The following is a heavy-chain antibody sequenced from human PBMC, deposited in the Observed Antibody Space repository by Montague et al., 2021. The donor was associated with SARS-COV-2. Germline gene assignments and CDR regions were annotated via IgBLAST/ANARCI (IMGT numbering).Heavy chain of an antibody. D-gene: IGHD3-10*01. CDR2: TYYRSKWYN. CDR1: GDSVSSNSAA. J-gene: IGHJ6*02. Sequence: CAISGDSVSSNSAAWNWIRQSPSKGLEWLGRTYYRSKWYNDYAVSVKNRITINPDTSKNQFSLQLNSVTPEDTAVYYRAREYSPPLWFGELDYYGMDVWGQGTTVTVSS. V-gene: IGHV6-1*01. CDR3: AREYSPPLWFGELDYYGMDV.